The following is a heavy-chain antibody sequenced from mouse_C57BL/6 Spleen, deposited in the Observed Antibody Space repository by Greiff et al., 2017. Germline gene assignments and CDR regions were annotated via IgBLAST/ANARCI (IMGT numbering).Heavy chain of an antibody. CDR1: GFTFSDYG. CDR3: ARSLWDGNAMDY. D-gene: IGHD4-1*01. Sequence: EVKLMASGGCLVKPGGSLQLSCAASGFTFSDYGMHWVRQAPEKGLEWVAYISSGSSTIYYADTVKGRFTISRDNAKNTLFLQMTSLRSEDTAMYYCARSLWDGNAMDYWGQGTSVTVSS. V-gene: IGHV5-17*01. J-gene: IGHJ4*01. CDR2: ISSGSSTI.